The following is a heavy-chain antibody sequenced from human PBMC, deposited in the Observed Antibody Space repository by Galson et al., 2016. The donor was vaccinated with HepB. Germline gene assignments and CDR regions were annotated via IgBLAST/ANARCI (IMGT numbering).Heavy chain of an antibody. CDR1: GYTFTRYY. CDR3: ARGGYYDSSGLLRY. J-gene: IGHJ4*02. D-gene: IGHD3-22*01. V-gene: IGHV1-46*01. Sequence: SVKVSCKASGYTFTRYYIHWVRQAPGQGLEWMGVINPSGGSTKDTQKFQGRVTMTRDTSTTTVYMELSSLRSEDTAVYFCARGGYYDSSGLLRYWGQGTLVTVSS. CDR2: INPSGGST.